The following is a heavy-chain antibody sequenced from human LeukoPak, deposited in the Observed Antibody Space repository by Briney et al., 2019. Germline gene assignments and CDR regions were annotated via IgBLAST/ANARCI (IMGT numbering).Heavy chain of an antibody. Sequence: GGSLRLSCAASGFTFSSYGMHWVRQAPGKGLEWGAVIWYDGSNKYYADSVKGRFTISRDNSKNTLYLQMNSLRAEDTAVYYCARTYYYGSGSYPWFDPWGQGTLVTVSS. CDR1: GFTFSSYG. V-gene: IGHV3-33*01. J-gene: IGHJ5*02. D-gene: IGHD3-10*01. CDR3: ARTYYYGSGSYPWFDP. CDR2: IWYDGSNK.